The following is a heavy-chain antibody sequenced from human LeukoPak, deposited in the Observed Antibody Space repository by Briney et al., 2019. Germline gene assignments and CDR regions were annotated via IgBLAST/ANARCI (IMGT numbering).Heavy chain of an antibody. D-gene: IGHD5-24*01. CDR2: INQDGSKK. J-gene: IGHJ4*02. CDR1: GFTFNTYT. CDR3: TRVGYIDEGIDY. Sequence: PGGSLRLSCAASGFTFNTYTMNWVRQAPGKGLEWVANINQDGSKKSYVDSVKGRFTISRDNAKNSLYLQMNSLRAEDTAIYYCTRVGYIDEGIDYWGQGTLVTVSS. V-gene: IGHV3-7*04.